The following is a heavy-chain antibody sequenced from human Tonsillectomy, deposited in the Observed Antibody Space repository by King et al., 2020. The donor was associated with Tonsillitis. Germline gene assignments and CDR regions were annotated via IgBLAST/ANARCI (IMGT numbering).Heavy chain of an antibody. Sequence: HVQLVESGGGVVQPGRSLRLSCAASGFTFSSYATHWVRQAPGKGLEWVAVISYDGSNKYYADSVKGRFTISRDNSKNTLYLQMNSLRAEDTAVYYCAREFYDSSGYSDWGQGTLVTVSS. CDR1: GFTFSSYA. CDR3: AREFYDSSGYSD. J-gene: IGHJ4*02. D-gene: IGHD3-22*01. V-gene: IGHV3-30*04. CDR2: ISYDGSNK.